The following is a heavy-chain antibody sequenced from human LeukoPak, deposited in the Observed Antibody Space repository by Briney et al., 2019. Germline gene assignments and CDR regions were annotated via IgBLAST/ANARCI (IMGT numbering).Heavy chain of an antibody. CDR2: IYSGGST. D-gene: IGHD3-22*01. V-gene: IGHV3-66*02. J-gene: IGHJ5*02. CDR3: ASYDSSGLNWFDP. CDR1: GFTVSSNY. Sequence: GGSLRLSCAASGFTVSSNYMSWLRQAPGKGLEWVSVIYSGGSTYYADSVKGRFTISRGNSKNTLYLQMNSLRAEDTAVYYWASYDSSGLNWFDPWGQGTLVTVSS.